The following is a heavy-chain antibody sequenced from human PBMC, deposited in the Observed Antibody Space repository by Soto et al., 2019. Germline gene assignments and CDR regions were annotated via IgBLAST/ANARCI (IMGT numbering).Heavy chain of an antibody. Sequence: GGSLRLSCAASGFSFSSYAISWVRRAPGKGLEWVSVISGSGGSTYYADSVKGRFSISRDNSKNTLYLQMNSLRAEDTAVYYCXKSTSSSGGDYYYGMDVWGQGTTVTVSS. CDR3: XKSTSSSGGDYYYGMDV. CDR1: GFSFSSYA. D-gene: IGHD6-6*01. CDR2: ISGSGGST. V-gene: IGHV3-23*01. J-gene: IGHJ6*01.